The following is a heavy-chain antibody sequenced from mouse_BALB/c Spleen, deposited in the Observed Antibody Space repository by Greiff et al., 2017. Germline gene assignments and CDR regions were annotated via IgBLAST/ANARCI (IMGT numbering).Heavy chain of an antibody. CDR3: ARGGLLTFDY. D-gene: IGHD2-10*01. CDR1: GFTFSDYY. J-gene: IGHJ2*01. CDR2: ISDGGSYT. Sequence: EVQGVESGGGLVKPGGSLKLSCAASGFTFSDYYMYWVRQTPEKRLEWVATISDGGSYTYYPDSVKGRFTISRDNAKNNLYLQMSSLKSEDTAMYYCARGGLLTFDYWGQGTTLTVSS. V-gene: IGHV5-4*02.